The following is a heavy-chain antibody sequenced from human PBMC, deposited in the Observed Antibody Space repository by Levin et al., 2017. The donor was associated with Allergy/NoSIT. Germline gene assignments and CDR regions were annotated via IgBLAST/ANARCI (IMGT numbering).Heavy chain of an antibody. J-gene: IGHJ3*02. V-gene: IGHV3-30-3*01. Sequence: PGGSLRLSCAASGFTFSSYAMHWVRQAPGKGLEWVAVISYDGSNKYYADSVKGRFTISRDNSKNTLYLQMNSLRAEDTAVYYCAREATVYDAFDIWGQGTMVTVSS. CDR2: ISYDGSNK. CDR1: GFTFSSYA. CDR3: AREATVYDAFDI. D-gene: IGHD4-17*01.